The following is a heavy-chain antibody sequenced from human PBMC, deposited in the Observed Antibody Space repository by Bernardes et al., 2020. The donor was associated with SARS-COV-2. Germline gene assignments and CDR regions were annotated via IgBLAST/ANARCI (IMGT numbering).Heavy chain of an antibody. V-gene: IGHV3-23*01. CDR1: GYTLMHYA. J-gene: IGHJ4*02. CDR2: ISASGRST. Sequence: GGFLSPSRAASGYTLMHYARRSVRPVPGKGLEWVSAISASGRSTYYAVSVEGRFTISRDNSNNTLHLQMNSLRVDDTAVYHCAPDTSGWFVGYWGPGTLVTVSS. CDR3: APDTSGWFVGY. D-gene: IGHD6-19*01.